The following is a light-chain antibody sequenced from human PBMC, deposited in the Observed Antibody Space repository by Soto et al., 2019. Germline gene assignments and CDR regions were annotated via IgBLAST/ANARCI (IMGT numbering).Light chain of an antibody. J-gene: IGKJ5*01. CDR3: QQRSNWPPIT. Sequence: EIVLTQSPATLSLSPGERATLSCRASQSVSTYLAWYQQKPGQAPRLLIYDASNRATGIPARFSGSGSGTDFTLTISSLESEDFATYYCQQRSNWPPITVGQGTHWRL. CDR2: DAS. V-gene: IGKV3-11*01. CDR1: QSVSTY.